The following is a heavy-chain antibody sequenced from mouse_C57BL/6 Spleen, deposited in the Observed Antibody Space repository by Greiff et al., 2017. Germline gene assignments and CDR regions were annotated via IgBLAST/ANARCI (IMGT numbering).Heavy chain of an antibody. V-gene: IGHV1-15*01. CDR2: IDPETGGT. D-gene: IGHD1-1*01. Sequence: VQVVESGAELVRPGASVTLSCKASGYTFTDYEMPWVKQTPVHGLEWIGAIDPETGGTAYNQKFKGKAIMTADKSSSTAYMELRSLTSEDSAVYYCTRAHYGSNDSALYDVDYWGQGTTVTVSS. CDR1: GYTFTDYE. CDR3: TRAHYGSNDSALYDVDY. J-gene: IGHJ4*01.